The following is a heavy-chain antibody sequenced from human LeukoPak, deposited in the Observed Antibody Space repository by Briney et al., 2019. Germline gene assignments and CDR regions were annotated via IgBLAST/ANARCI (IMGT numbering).Heavy chain of an antibody. CDR2: ISSSGNTI. CDR3: ARESFEY. J-gene: IGHJ4*02. Sequence: QAGGSLRLSCAASGFTFSSYEMNWVRQAPGKGLEWVSYISSSGNTIYYADSVKGRFTISRDNAKDSLYLQMNSLRGDDTAVYYCARESFEYWGQGVLVTVSS. CDR1: GFTFSSYE. V-gene: IGHV3-48*03.